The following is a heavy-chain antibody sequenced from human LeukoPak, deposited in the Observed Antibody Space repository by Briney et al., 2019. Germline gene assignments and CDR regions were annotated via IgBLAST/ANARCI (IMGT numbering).Heavy chain of an antibody. V-gene: IGHV3-15*01. J-gene: IGHJ6*02. CDR1: GFTFSYDW. CDR3: STVRYCSGGSCVGGMDV. CDR2: IKSKAEGWTT. Sequence: PGGSLRLSCAASGFTFSYDWLTWVRQAPGKGLEWVACIKSKAEGWTTDYAAPVKGRFIISRNDSKNTLYLQMNSLKTEDTAVYYCSTVRYCSGGSCVGGMDVWGQGTTVTVSS. D-gene: IGHD2-15*01.